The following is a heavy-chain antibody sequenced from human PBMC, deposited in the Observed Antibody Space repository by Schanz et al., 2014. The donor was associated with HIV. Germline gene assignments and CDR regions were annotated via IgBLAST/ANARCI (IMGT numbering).Heavy chain of an antibody. CDR1: GYNFGNLD. CDR2: MNPGSGNT. D-gene: IGHD2-21*01. CDR3: ARGGYYRGVGDYYVTTFDY. J-gene: IGHJ3*01. V-gene: IGHV1-8*02. Sequence: QEKLVQSGAEVKKPGASVRVSCKASGYNFGNLDINWVRQATGQGLEWLGWMNPGSGNTGYAWKFQGRVTMTRDTSIRTAYMELSSLRSDDTAVYYCARGGYYRGVGDYYVTTFDYWGRGPKVTVSS.